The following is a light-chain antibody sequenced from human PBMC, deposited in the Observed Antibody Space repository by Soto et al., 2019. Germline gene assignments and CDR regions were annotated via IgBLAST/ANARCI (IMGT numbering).Light chain of an antibody. CDR3: NSYAGSPYV. Sequence: QSALTQPPSASGSPGQSVTISCTGTSSDVGGYNYVSWYQQHPGKAPKLMIYEVNKRPSGVPDRFSGSKSGKTASLTVSGLQAEDEADYYCNSYAGSPYVFGTGTKVTVL. CDR2: EVN. J-gene: IGLJ1*01. CDR1: SSDVGGYNY. V-gene: IGLV2-8*01.